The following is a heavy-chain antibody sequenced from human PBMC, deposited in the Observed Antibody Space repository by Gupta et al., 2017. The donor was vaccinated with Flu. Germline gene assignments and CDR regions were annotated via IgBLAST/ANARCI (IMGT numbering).Heavy chain of an antibody. V-gene: IGHV3-33*01. CDR3: AREIIGGAFDI. J-gene: IGHJ3*02. CDR2: TWYDGSKK. D-gene: IGHD3-16*01. Sequence: HWVRQAPGKGLEWVAVTWYDGSKKYYADSVKGRFTISRDNSKNTLFLEMSSLRAEDTAVYYCAREIIGGAFDIWGQGTLVTVSS.